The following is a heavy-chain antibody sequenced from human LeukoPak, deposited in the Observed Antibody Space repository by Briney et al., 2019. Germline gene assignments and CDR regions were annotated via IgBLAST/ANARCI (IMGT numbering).Heavy chain of an antibody. CDR3: AREKTTRGSYFDY. D-gene: IGHD1-1*01. CDR1: GYTFTGYY. CDR2: INPNSGGT. J-gene: IGHJ4*02. Sequence: GASVKGSCKASGYTFTGYYMHWVRQAPGQGLEWMGWINPNSGGTNYAQKFQGRVTMTRDTSISTAYMELSRLRSDDTAVYYCAREKTTRGSYFDYWGQGTLVTVSS. V-gene: IGHV1-2*02.